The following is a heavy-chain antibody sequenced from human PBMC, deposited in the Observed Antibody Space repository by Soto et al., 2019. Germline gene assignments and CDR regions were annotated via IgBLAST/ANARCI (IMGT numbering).Heavy chain of an antibody. CDR3: ARAGDIAAAGTNDY. D-gene: IGHD6-13*01. Sequence: TSETLSLTCTVSGGSISSYYWSWIRQPPGKGLEWIGYIYYSGSTNYNPSLKSRVTISVDTSKNQFSLKLSSVTAADTAVYYCARAGDIAAAGTNDYWGQGALVTVSS. CDR1: GGSISSYY. J-gene: IGHJ4*02. V-gene: IGHV4-59*01. CDR2: IYYSGST.